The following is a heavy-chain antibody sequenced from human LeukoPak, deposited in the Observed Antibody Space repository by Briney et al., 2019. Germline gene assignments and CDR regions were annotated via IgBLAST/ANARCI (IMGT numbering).Heavy chain of an antibody. J-gene: IGHJ4*02. D-gene: IGHD1-26*01. Sequence: PSETLSLTCAVYGGSFSGYYWSWIRQPPGKGLEWIGEINHSGSTNYNPSLKSRVTISVDTSKNQFSLKRSSVTAADTAVYYCARGRRPGATKNYFDYWGQGTLVTVSS. CDR2: INHSGST. CDR3: ARGRRPGATKNYFDY. V-gene: IGHV4-34*01. CDR1: GGSFSGYY.